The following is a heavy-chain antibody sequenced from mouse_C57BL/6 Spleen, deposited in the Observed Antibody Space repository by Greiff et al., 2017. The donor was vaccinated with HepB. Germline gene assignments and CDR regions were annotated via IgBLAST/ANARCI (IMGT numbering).Heavy chain of an antibody. CDR3: AREDGYGGFAY. J-gene: IGHJ3*01. V-gene: IGHV1-82*01. D-gene: IGHD1-1*02. CDR1: GYAFSSSW. CDR2: IYPGDGDT. Sequence: QVQLQQSGPELVKPGASVKISCKASGYAFSSSWMNWVKQRPGKGLEWIGRIYPGDGDTNYNGKFKGKATLTADKSSSTAYMQRSSLTSEDSAVYFCAREDGYGGFAYWGQGTLVTVSA.